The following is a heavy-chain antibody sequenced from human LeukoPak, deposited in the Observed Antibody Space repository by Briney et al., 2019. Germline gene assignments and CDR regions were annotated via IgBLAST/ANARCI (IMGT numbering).Heavy chain of an antibody. CDR1: GDSISSFH. V-gene: IGHV4-4*07. J-gene: IGHJ3*02. CDR3: ASLTTAEAFDI. D-gene: IGHD3-22*01. CDR2: IYTSGST. Sequence: SETLSLTCTVSGDSISSFHWSWIRQPAGKGLEWIGRIYTSGSTNYNPSLKSRVTMSVDTSKNQFSLKLSSVTAADTAVYYCASLTTAEAFDIWGQGTMVTVSS.